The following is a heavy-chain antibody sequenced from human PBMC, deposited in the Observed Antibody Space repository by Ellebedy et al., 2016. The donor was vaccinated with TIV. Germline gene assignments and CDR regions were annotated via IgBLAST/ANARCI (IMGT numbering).Heavy chain of an antibody. J-gene: IGHJ2*01. V-gene: IGHV3-30*18. CDR1: GFTFSDHY. D-gene: IGHD6-13*01. Sequence: GGSLRLSCAASGFTFSDHYMDWVRQAPGKGLEWVAAISNDETYTYYADSVRGRFSISRDNSKNTLYLRMNTLRPDDTAVYYCAKGIARGHWYFDLWGRGTLVTVSS. CDR3: AKGIARGHWYFDL. CDR2: ISNDETYT.